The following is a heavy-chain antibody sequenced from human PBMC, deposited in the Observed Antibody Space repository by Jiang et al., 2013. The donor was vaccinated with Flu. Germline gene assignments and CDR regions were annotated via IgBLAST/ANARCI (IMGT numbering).Heavy chain of an antibody. CDR1: GGSISSSSYY. Sequence: GSGLVKPSETLSLTCSVSGGSISSSSYYWGWIRQPPGKGLEWIAYIYYSGSTYYKPSLKSRVTISVDTSKNQFSLKLSSVTAADAAVYYCAVGYSPYYFDYWGQGTLVTVSS. D-gene: IGHD6-13*01. V-gene: IGHV4-39*01. CDR3: AVGYSPYYFDY. J-gene: IGHJ4*02. CDR2: IYYSGST.